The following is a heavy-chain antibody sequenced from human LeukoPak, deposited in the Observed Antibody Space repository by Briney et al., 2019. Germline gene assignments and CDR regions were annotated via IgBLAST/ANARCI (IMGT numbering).Heavy chain of an antibody. CDR1: GGSFSYYY. CDR3: ANPARDFADSGAIMW. D-gene: IGHD4-17*01. CDR2: INHSGIT. Sequence: SETLSLTCAVYGGSFSYYYWSWIRQPPGKGLEWIGEINHSGITNYNPSLKSRVTISADTSKNQFSLKLTSVTAADTAVYYCANPARDFADSGAIMWWGQGTLVTVSS. J-gene: IGHJ4*02. V-gene: IGHV4-34*01.